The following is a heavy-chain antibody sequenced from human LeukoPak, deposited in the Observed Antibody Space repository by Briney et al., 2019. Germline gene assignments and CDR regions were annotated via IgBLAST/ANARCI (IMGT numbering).Heavy chain of an antibody. CDR3: AKRKGIAAAVDFDY. J-gene: IGHJ4*02. CDR1: GFTFSSYA. V-gene: IGHV3-23*01. Sequence: PGGSLRLSCTASGFTFSSYAMSWVRQAPGKGLEWISGISGSGGSTYYAESVKGRFTISRDNSKNTLYLQMNSLRAEDTAVYYCAKRKGIAAAVDFDYWGQGTLGTGSS. CDR2: ISGSGGST. D-gene: IGHD6-13*01.